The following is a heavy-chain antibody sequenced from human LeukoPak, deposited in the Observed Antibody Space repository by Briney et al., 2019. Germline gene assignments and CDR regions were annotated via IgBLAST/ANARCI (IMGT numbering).Heavy chain of an antibody. CDR3: SRGGLYRYSGTSGDY. D-gene: IGHD1-26*01. CDR1: SFTFITYG. CDR2: INQHGSET. J-gene: IGHJ4*02. V-gene: IGHV3-7*01. Sequence: PGGSLRLSCAASSFTFITYGMHWVRRAPGKGLEWVANINQHGSETYYVDSVKGRFIISRDNAKNSLFLQMDSLTGEDTAVYYCSRGGLYRYSGTSGDYWGQGTLVTVSS.